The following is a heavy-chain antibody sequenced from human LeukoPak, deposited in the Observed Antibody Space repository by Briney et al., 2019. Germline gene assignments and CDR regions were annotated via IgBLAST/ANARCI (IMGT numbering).Heavy chain of an antibody. CDR1: GFTFTNPA. D-gene: IGHD4-23*01. Sequence: GGSLRLSCAASGFTFTNPAMSWVRQAPGKGLEWVSVVSGSGDFIYYGDSVKGRFTISRDNSKNTLYLQMSGLRAVDTALYYCAKTRGGNPRYYFDYWGHGTLVTVSS. J-gene: IGHJ4*01. CDR2: VSGSGDFI. V-gene: IGHV3-23*01. CDR3: AKTRGGNPRYYFDY.